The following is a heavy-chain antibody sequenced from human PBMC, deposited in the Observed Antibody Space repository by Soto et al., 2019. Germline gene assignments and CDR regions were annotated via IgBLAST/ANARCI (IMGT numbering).Heavy chain of an antibody. J-gene: IGHJ4*02. CDR2: VSNDGRNK. CDR1: GFTFSSYA. CDR3: PRGKQGFDH. V-gene: IGHV3-30-3*01. D-gene: IGHD6-13*01. Sequence: QVQLLESGGGVVQPGRSLRRSCAASGFTFSSYAMHWVRQPPGTGLEWVAGVSNDGRNKVYADSVRGRFTISSDSSKNTLYLQLVSLGVEDTAVFYCPRGKQGFDHWGPVMLV.